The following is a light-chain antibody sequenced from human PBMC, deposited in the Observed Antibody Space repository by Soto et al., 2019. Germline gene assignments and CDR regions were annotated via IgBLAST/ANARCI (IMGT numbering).Light chain of an antibody. CDR1: QDIGKS. CDR2: DAS. CDR3: QQYDNLPIT. Sequence: DIQMTQSPSSLFASVGDRVTITCQASQDIGKSLNWYQQKPGKAPRLLIYDASSLETGVPPRFSGSGAGTDFTFTITSLQPEDVATYFCQQYDNLPITFGQGTRLDIK. V-gene: IGKV1-33*01. J-gene: IGKJ5*01.